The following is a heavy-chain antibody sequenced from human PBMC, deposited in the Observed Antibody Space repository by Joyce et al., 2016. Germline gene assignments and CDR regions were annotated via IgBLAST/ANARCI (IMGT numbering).Heavy chain of an antibody. CDR2: MSSSDSTT. Sequence: EVQLVESGGGLVQPGGSLRLSCEASGFTFNSYEMNWVRQVPEKGLGCVSYMSSSDSTTYYADSVEGRFTISRDEAKNSLFLQMNSLRAEGTAVYYCARGKADYFFDFWGQETLIAVSS. J-gene: IGHJ4*02. CDR1: GFTFNSYE. V-gene: IGHV3-48*03. D-gene: IGHD6-13*01. CDR3: ARGKADYFFDF.